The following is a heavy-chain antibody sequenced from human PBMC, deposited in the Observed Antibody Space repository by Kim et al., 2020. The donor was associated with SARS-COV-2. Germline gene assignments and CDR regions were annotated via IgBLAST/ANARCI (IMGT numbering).Heavy chain of an antibody. D-gene: IGHD3-10*01. J-gene: IGHJ5*02. V-gene: IGHV1-18*01. CDR1: GYTFTSYG. CDR3: ARDLGGGVRGVPNWFDP. CDR2: ISAYNGNT. Sequence: ASVKVSCKASGYTFTSYGISWVRQAPGQGLEWMGWISAYNGNTNYAQKLQGRVTMTTDTSTSTAYMELRSLRSDDTAVYYCARDLGGGVRGVPNWFDPWGQGTLVTVSA.